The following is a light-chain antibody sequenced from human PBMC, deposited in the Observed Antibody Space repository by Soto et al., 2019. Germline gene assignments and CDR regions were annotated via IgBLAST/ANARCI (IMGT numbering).Light chain of an antibody. CDR3: QQRSNWPLT. V-gene: IGKV3D-20*02. CDR2: GSS. Sequence: IVLTQSPGTLSLSPGTRATLSCRASQSISSNYLAWYQQKPGQPPRLLIYGSSSRATGIPDRFSGGGSGTDFTLTISRLEPEDFAVYYCQQRSNWPLTFGGGTKVEIK. J-gene: IGKJ4*01. CDR1: QSISSNY.